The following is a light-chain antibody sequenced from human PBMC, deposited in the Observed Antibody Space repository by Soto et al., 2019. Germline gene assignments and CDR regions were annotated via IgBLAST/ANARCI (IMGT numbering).Light chain of an antibody. Sequence: QSVLTQPASVSVSPGQSITISCTGTSSDVGGYNYVSWYQHHPGKAPKLIIYDVSHRPSGVSNRFSGSRSGNTASLTISGLQAEDEADYYCSSYTTSSTSVFGTGTKVTVL. J-gene: IGLJ1*01. V-gene: IGLV2-14*03. CDR3: SSYTTSSTSV. CDR2: DVS. CDR1: SSDVGGYNY.